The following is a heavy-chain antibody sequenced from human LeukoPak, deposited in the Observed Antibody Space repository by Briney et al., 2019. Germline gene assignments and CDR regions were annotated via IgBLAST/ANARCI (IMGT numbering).Heavy chain of an antibody. Sequence: SETLSLTCTVSGGSISSYYWSWIRQPPGKGLEWIGYIYYSGSTNYNPSLKSRVTISVDTSENQFSLKLSSVTAADTAVYYCARLGGATQDVWGKGTTVTVSS. D-gene: IGHD1-26*01. V-gene: IGHV4-59*01. CDR2: IYYSGST. J-gene: IGHJ6*04. CDR3: ARLGGATQDV. CDR1: GGSISSYY.